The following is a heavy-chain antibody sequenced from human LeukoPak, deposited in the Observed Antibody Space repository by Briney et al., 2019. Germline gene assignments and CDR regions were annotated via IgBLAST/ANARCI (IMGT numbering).Heavy chain of an antibody. CDR1: GYTLTELS. CDR3: ATGPQLWRQDGWFDP. D-gene: IGHD5-24*01. V-gene: IGHV1-24*01. Sequence: GASVKVSCKVSGYTLTELSMHWARQAPGKGIGWMGGFDPEDGETIYAQKFQGRVTMTEDTSTDTAYMELSSLRSEDTAVYYCATGPQLWRQDGWFDPWGQGTLVTVSS. CDR2: FDPEDGET. J-gene: IGHJ5*02.